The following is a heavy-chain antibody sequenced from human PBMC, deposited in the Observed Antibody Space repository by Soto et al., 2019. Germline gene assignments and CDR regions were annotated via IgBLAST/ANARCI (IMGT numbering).Heavy chain of an antibody. Sequence: QVQLVESGGGVVQPGRSLRLSCAASGFSFSNNGMHWVRQAPGKGLEWVAVISFDGTNKYYADSVKGRFTISRGNSKNSLYLQMNSLRAEDTAVYYCARDESPHSNPSWFDPWGQGTLVTVSS. V-gene: IGHV3-30*03. CDR2: ISFDGTNK. D-gene: IGHD4-4*01. J-gene: IGHJ5*02. CDR3: ARDESPHSNPSWFDP. CDR1: GFSFSNNG.